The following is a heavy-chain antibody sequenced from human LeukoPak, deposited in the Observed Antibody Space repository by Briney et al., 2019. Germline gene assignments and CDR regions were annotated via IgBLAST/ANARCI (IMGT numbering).Heavy chain of an antibody. J-gene: IGHJ3*02. CDR2: IYSGGST. V-gene: IGHV3-53*01. CDR1: GFTVSSNY. D-gene: IGHD3-10*01. CDR3: ASVVVVRGVFDAFDI. Sequence: QAGGSLRLSCAASGFTVSSNYMSWVRQAPGKGLEWVSVIYSGGSTYYADSVKGRFTISGDNSKNTLYLQMNSLRAEDTAVYYCASVVVVRGVFDAFDIWGQGTMVTVSS.